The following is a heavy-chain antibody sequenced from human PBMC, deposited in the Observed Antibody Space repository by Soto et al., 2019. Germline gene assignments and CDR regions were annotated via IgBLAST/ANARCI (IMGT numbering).Heavy chain of an antibody. CDR3: AQDGGCSGGSCYYGMDV. Sequence: GGSLRLSCAASGFTFSSYGMHWVRQAPDKGLEWVAVISYDGSNKYYADSVKGRFTISRDNSKNTLYLQMNSLRAEDTAVYYCAQDGGCSGGSCYYGMDVWGQGTTATVSS. CDR1: GFTFSSYG. CDR2: ISYDGSNK. D-gene: IGHD2-15*01. J-gene: IGHJ6*02. V-gene: IGHV3-30*18.